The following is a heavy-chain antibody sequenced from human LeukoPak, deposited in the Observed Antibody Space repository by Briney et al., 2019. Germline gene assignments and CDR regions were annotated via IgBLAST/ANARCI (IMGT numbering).Heavy chain of an antibody. Sequence: GGSLRLPCAASGFTFDDYGMSWVRQAPGKGLEWVSGINWNGGSTGYADSVKGRFTISRDNAKNSLYLQMNSLRAEDTALYYCARTLVPAAPDAFDIWGQGTMVTVSS. CDR1: GFTFDDYG. D-gene: IGHD2-2*01. V-gene: IGHV3-20*04. CDR3: ARTLVPAAPDAFDI. J-gene: IGHJ3*02. CDR2: INWNGGST.